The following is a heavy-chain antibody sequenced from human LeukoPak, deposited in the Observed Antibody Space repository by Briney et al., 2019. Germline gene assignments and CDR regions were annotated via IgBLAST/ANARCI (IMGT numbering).Heavy chain of an antibody. CDR3: AREGYYDFWSGYYWIDY. J-gene: IGHJ4*02. CDR1: GYTFTSNG. CDR2: ISAYNGNT. Sequence: ASVKVSCKGSGYTFTSNGISWVRQAPGQGLEWMGWISAYNGNTNYAQTLQGRVTMTTDTSTSTAYMELRSLRSDDTAVYYCAREGYYDFWSGYYWIDYWGQGTLVTVSS. V-gene: IGHV1-18*01. D-gene: IGHD3-3*01.